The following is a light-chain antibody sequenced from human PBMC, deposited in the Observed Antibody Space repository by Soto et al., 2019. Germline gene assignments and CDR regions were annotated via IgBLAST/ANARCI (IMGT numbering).Light chain of an antibody. CDR3: MQALQTPLT. CDR2: LGS. Sequence: DIVVTQSPLSLPVTPGEPASISCRSSQSLLQSNGYNYLDWYLQKPGQSPQLLIYLGSNRASGVPDRFSGSASGTDFTLKISRVEAEDVGVYYCMQALQTPLTFGGGTKVEIK. CDR1: QSLLQSNGYNY. V-gene: IGKV2-28*01. J-gene: IGKJ4*01.